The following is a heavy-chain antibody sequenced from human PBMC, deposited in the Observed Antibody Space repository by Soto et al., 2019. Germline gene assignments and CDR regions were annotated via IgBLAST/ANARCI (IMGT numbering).Heavy chain of an antibody. J-gene: IGHJ4*02. V-gene: IGHV5-51*01. CDR2: IYPGDSDT. Sequence: GESLKISCKGSGYSFTSYWIGWVRQMPGKGLEWMGIIYPGDSDTRYSPSFQGQVTISADKSISTAYLQWSSLKASDTAMYYCARGPYYYDSSGYPCFDYWGQGTLVTVSS. D-gene: IGHD3-22*01. CDR1: GYSFTSYW. CDR3: ARGPYYYDSSGYPCFDY.